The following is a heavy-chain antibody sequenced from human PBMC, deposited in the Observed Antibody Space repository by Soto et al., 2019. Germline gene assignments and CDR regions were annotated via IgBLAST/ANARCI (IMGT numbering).Heavy chain of an antibody. Sequence: SETLSLTCTVSGYSISSYFWSWIRQPPGKGLEWIGFIYNSGATNYNPSLKSRVTISLDTSKKQFSLNLNSVTAADAAVYYCATSPGALPFDSWGQGTLVTVSS. D-gene: IGHD2-2*01. J-gene: IGHJ5*01. CDR2: IYNSGAT. V-gene: IGHV4-59*01. CDR3: ATSPGALPFDS. CDR1: GYSISSYF.